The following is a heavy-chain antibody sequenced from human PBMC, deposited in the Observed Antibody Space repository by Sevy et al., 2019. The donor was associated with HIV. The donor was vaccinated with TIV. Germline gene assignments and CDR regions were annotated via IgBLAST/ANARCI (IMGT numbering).Heavy chain of an antibody. CDR2: ITSSSGYI. CDR3: AREHSGGCYYFDH. V-gene: IGHV3-21*01. Sequence: VGSLRLSCAASGFTFNTYTMNWVRQTPGKVLEWVSSITSSSGYIYYADSVKGRFAISRDNGENSLYLQMDSLRVEDTGVYYCAREHSGGCYYFDHWGQGAQVTVSS. CDR1: GFTFNTYT. J-gene: IGHJ5*02. D-gene: IGHD3-22*01.